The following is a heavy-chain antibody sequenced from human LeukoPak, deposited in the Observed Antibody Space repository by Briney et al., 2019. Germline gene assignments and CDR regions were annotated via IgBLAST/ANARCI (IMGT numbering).Heavy chain of an antibody. D-gene: IGHD5-24*01. CDR2: IIPIFGTA. CDR1: GGTFSSYA. Sequence: ASVKVSCKASGGTFSSYAISWVRQAPGQGLEWLGGIIPIFGTANYAQKFQGRVTITTDESTSTANMELSSLRSEDTAVYYCATRWLQPAFDIWGQGTMVTVSS. CDR3: ATRWLQPAFDI. J-gene: IGHJ3*02. V-gene: IGHV1-69*05.